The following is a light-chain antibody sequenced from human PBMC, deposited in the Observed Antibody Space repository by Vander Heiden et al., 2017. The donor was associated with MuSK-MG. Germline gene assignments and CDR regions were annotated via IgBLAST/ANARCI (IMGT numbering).Light chain of an antibody. CDR1: QGISST. CDR2: DAS. J-gene: IGKJ2*01. CDR3: QQVDSYPYT. V-gene: IGKV1-13*02. Sequence: AIQLTQSPSSLSASVGDRVTISCRASQGISSTLAWYQQKPGKAPKLLIYDASDLESGVPSRFSGSGSGTDFTLTISILHPEDFATYYCQQVDSYPYTFGQGTKLEIK.